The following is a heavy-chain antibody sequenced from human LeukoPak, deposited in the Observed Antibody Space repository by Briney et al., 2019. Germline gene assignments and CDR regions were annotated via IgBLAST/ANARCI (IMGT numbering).Heavy chain of an antibody. Sequence: GGSLRLSCAASGFTFSSYEMNWVRQAPGKGLEWVSYINSSGSTIYYADSVKGRFTISRDNAKNSLYLRMNSLRAEDTAVYYCARPYCSGGSCYPQSYYFDYWGQGILVTVSS. J-gene: IGHJ4*02. CDR3: ARPYCSGGSCYPQSYYFDY. CDR2: INSSGSTI. V-gene: IGHV3-48*03. D-gene: IGHD2-15*01. CDR1: GFTFSSYE.